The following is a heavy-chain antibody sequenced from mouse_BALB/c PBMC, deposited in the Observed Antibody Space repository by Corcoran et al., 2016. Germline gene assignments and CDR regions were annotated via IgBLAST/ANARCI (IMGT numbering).Heavy chain of an antibody. CDR1: GFNIKDTY. Sequence: EVQLQQSGAELVKPGASVKLSCTASGFNIKDTYMHGVKQRPEQGLEWIGRIDPANGNTKYDPKFQGKATITADTSSNTAYLQLSSLTSEDTAVYYCASDGYSTDLDYWGQGTTLTVSS. V-gene: IGHV14-3*02. D-gene: IGHD2-3*01. CDR2: IDPANGNT. J-gene: IGHJ2*01. CDR3: ASDGYSTDLDY.